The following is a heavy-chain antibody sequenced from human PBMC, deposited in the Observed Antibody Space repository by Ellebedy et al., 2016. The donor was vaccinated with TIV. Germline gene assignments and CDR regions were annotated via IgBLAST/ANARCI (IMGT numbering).Heavy chain of an antibody. Sequence: SETLSLTCSVSGGSIRSGDSFWDWLRQPPGKGLEWIGEIYHTGSTNYKPSLQSRLTISIDKPNNLLSLRLTSVTAADTAIYYCAGGAGGPASYEDIAFHMWGQGTMVTVSS. V-gene: IGHV4-61*05. J-gene: IGHJ3*02. CDR2: IYHTGST. CDR1: GGSIRSGDSF. D-gene: IGHD3-10*01. CDR3: AGGAGGPASYEDIAFHM.